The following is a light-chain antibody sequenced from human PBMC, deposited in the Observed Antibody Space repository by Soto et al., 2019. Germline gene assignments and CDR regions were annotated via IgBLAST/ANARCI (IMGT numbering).Light chain of an antibody. Sequence: DIQMTQSASSLSASVGDRVTITCRASQSISSNLNWHQQKPGKAPKVLIYAASSLQSGVPSRFSGRGSGTDFALTISSLQPEDFATYYCQQSYSIPYTFGQGTKLEIQ. CDR2: AAS. CDR1: QSISSN. J-gene: IGKJ2*01. V-gene: IGKV1-39*01. CDR3: QQSYSIPYT.